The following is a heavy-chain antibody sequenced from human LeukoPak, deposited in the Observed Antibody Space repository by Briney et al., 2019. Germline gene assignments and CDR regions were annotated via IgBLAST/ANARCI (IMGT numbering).Heavy chain of an antibody. Sequence: GGSLRLSCAASGFTFSSYSMNWVRQAPGKGLEWVSYISSSGSTIYYADSVKGRFTISRDNAKNSLYLQMNSLRAEDMAVYYCARDPYYDFWSGPAWFDPWGQGTLVTVSS. V-gene: IGHV3-48*04. J-gene: IGHJ5*02. CDR3: ARDPYYDFWSGPAWFDP. D-gene: IGHD3-3*01. CDR2: ISSSGSTI. CDR1: GFTFSSYS.